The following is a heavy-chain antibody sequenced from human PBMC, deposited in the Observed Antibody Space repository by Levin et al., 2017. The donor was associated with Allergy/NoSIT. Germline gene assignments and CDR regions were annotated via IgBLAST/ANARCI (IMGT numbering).Heavy chain of an antibody. CDR1: GFSLTTSGMC. J-gene: IGHJ6*02. CDR2: IDWDDDK. CDR3: ARICSWSVPVDGMDV. D-gene: IGHD2-8*02. V-gene: IGHV2-70*11. Sequence: RSSGPTLVKPTQTLTLTCTFSGFSLTTSGMCVTWIRQPPGKALEWLARIDWDDDKYYSTSLKTRLTISKDTSKNQVVLTMTNMDPVDTATYYCARICSWSVPVDGMDVWGQGTTVTVSS.